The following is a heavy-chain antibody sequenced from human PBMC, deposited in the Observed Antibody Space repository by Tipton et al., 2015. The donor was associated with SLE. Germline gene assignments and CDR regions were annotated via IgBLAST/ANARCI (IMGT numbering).Heavy chain of an antibody. Sequence: SLRLSCAASGFSFSNFAMSWVRQAPGKGLEWVSSISANGGMTFYAGSVKGRFTISRDSSKNTLFLQMNSLRAEDTALYFCAKLPTGVGSLAEYFQHWGQGTQVIVSS. CDR1: GFSFSNFA. CDR2: ISANGGMT. J-gene: IGHJ1*01. D-gene: IGHD2-8*02. CDR3: AKLPTGVGSLAEYFQH. V-gene: IGHV3-23*01.